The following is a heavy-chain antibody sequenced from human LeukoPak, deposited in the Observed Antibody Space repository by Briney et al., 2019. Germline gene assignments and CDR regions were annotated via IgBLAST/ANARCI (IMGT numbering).Heavy chain of an antibody. J-gene: IGHJ3*02. D-gene: IGHD5-18*01. Sequence: GGSLRLSCAASGFTFSSYELNWVRQPPGRGRGWVSYISSSGSTIYYADSVKGRFTISRDNAKNSLYLQMNSLRAEDTAVYYCARDPSYRTDTQGAFDIWGQGTMVTVSS. CDR1: GFTFSSYE. CDR2: ISSSGSTI. V-gene: IGHV3-48*03. CDR3: ARDPSYRTDTQGAFDI.